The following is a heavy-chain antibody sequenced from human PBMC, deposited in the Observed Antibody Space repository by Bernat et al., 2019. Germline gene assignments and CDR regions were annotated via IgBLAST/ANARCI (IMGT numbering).Heavy chain of an antibody. CDR1: GGSISSSSYY. V-gene: IGHV4-39*01. Sequence: QLQLQESGPGLVKPSETLSLTCTVSGGSISSSSYYWGWIRQPPGKGLEWIGSIYYSGSTYYNPSLKSRVTISVDTSKNQFSLKLSSVTAADTAVYYCARHRAGGQWLVHFDYWGQGTLVTVSS. J-gene: IGHJ4*02. CDR2: IYYSGST. CDR3: ARHRAGGQWLVHFDY. D-gene: IGHD6-19*01.